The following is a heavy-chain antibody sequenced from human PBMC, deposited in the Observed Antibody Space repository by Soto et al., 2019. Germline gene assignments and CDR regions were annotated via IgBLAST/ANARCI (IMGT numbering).Heavy chain of an antibody. V-gene: IGHV1-24*01. J-gene: IGHJ4*02. CDR1: GYTLTELS. CDR2: FDPEDGET. D-gene: IGHD3-3*01. CDR3: ARRSLGFLRAAYYFDQ. Sequence: ASVKVSCKVSGYTLTELSMHWVRQAPGKGLEWMGGFDPEDGETIYAQKFQGRVTMTEDTSTDTAYMELSSLRSEDTAVYYCARRSLGFLRAAYYFDQWGQGTLVTVCS.